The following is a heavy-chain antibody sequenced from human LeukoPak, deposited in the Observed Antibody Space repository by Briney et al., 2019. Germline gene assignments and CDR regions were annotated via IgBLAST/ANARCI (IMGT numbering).Heavy chain of an antibody. CDR2: IIPIFGTA. CDR1: GGTFISYA. V-gene: IGHV1-69*13. Sequence: ASVKVSCKASGGTFISYAISWVRQAPGQGLEWMGGIIPIFGTANYAQKFQGRVTITADESTSTAYMELSSLRSEDTAVYSCARDSDSSSFFDDWGQGTLVTVSS. D-gene: IGHD6-13*01. CDR3: ARDSDSSSFFDD. J-gene: IGHJ4*02.